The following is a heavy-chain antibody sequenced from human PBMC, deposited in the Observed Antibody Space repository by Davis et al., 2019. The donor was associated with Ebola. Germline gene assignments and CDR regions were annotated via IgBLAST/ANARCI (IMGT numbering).Heavy chain of an antibody. J-gene: IGHJ6*02. D-gene: IGHD2-8*02. CDR3: AILGKSADYYAMDV. Sequence: ASVKVSCKASGYIFTNHAIHWVRQAPGQRLEWMGWISPGNGNARYSQKFQGRVTITRDTSATTAYMELSSLRSEDTAVYYCAILGKSADYYAMDVWGQGTTVTVSS. CDR2: ISPGNGNA. V-gene: IGHV1-3*01. CDR1: GYIFTNHA.